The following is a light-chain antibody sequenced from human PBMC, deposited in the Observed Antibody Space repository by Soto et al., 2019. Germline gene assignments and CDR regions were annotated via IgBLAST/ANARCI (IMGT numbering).Light chain of an antibody. Sequence: NMLTQSPGTLSLSPGERATLSCRASQSLTSDYLAWYQQRPGQAPRLLIFDASTRVTGIPDRFSGSGSGTDFTLTISRLEPEDFAVYFCQLYAISPKWFGQGTKVDIK. CDR1: QSLTSDY. V-gene: IGKV3-20*01. J-gene: IGKJ1*01. CDR2: DAS. CDR3: QLYAISPKW.